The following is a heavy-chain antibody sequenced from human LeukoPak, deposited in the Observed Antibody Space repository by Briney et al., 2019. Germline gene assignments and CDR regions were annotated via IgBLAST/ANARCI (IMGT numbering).Heavy chain of an antibody. CDR3: ARNTVTLNLFDY. J-gene: IGHJ4*02. Sequence: SVKVSCKASGGTFSSYAISWVRQAPGQGLEWMGGIIPIFGTANYAQKFQGRVTITADESTSTAYVELSSLRSEDTAVYYCARNTVTLNLFDYWGQGTLVTVSS. D-gene: IGHD4-17*01. V-gene: IGHV1-69*13. CDR1: GGTFSSYA. CDR2: IIPIFGTA.